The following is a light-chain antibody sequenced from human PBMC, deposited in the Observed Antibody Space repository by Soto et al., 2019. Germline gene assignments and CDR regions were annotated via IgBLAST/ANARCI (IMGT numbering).Light chain of an antibody. CDR2: DAS. CDR1: QTINTW. V-gene: IGKV1-5*01. J-gene: IGKJ4*01. Sequence: DIQMTQSTSTLSASVGERVTITCRCSQTINTWLAWYQHKPGKAPKLLIYDASTLQTGVPSRFSGYSSGTEFTLTISSLQPDDFATYCCQQYHSFSPEGLTFGGGTKVDIK. CDR3: QQYHSFSPEGLT.